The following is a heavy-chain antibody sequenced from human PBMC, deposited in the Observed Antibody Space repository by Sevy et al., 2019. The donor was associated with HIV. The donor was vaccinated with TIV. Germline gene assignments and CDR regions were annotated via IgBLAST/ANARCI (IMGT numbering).Heavy chain of an antibody. D-gene: IGHD6-13*01. CDR1: GGSISSNSYY. CDR2: IYTSGST. Sequence: SETLSLTCTVSGGSISSNSYYWSWIRQPAGKGLEWIGRIYTSGSTNYNPSLKSRVTISVDTSKNQFSLKLSSVTAADTAVYYCARGLYSSSWYSYIFDSWGQGTLVTVSS. J-gene: IGHJ4*02. CDR3: ARGLYSSSWYSYIFDS. V-gene: IGHV4-61*02.